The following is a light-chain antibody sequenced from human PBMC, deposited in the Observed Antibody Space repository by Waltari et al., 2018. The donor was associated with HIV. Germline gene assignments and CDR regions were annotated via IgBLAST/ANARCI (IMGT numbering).Light chain of an antibody. CDR1: QSVSSN. J-gene: IGKJ2*01. V-gene: IGKV3-15*01. CDR3: QQYNNWPLRT. CDR2: GAS. Sequence: EIVMTQSPATLSVSPGERATLSCRASQSVSSNLAWYQQKPGQVPRLLIDGASSRATGIPGRCSGSGSGTEFTLTISRLQSEDFAVYYCQQYNNWPLRTFGQGTKREIK.